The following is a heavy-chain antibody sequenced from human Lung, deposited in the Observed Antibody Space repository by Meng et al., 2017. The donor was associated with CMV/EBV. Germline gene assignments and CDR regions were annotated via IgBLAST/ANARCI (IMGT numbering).Heavy chain of an antibody. D-gene: IGHD3-10*01. V-gene: IGHV3-74*01. Sequence: GEXXKISCAVSGINLNTYWMHWVRQVPGKGLVRLSRIYSDGISTRYADSVKGRFTISRDNTNNTLYLQMNGLRAEDTAVYYCAREPGRGAFDVWGQGAKVTVSS. J-gene: IGHJ3*01. CDR1: GINLNTYW. CDR2: IYSDGIST. CDR3: AREPGRGAFDV.